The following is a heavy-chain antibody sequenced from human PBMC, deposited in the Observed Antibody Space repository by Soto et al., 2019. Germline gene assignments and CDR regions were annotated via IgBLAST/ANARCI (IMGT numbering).Heavy chain of an antibody. D-gene: IGHD3-10*01. CDR3: ARPWFGELLYLDY. J-gene: IGHJ4*02. CDR1: GFTFSSYS. V-gene: IGHV3-48*01. CDR2: ISSSSSTI. Sequence: PGGSLRLSCAASGFTFSSYSMNWVRQAPGKGLEWVSYISSSSSTIYYADSVKGRFTISRDNAKNSLYLQMNSLRAEDTAVYYCARPWFGELLYLDYWGQGTLVTVSS.